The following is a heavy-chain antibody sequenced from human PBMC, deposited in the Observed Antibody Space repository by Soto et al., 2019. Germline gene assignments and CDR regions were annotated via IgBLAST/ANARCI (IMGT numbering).Heavy chain of an antibody. CDR2: ISYDGSNK. D-gene: IGHD2-21*02. Sequence: PGGSLRLSCAASGFTFSSYGMHWVRQAPGKGLEWVAVISYDGSNKYYADSVKGRFTISRDNSKNTLYLQMNSLRAEDTAVYYCAKLPGGDSLKDYWGQGTLVTVSS. V-gene: IGHV3-30*18. J-gene: IGHJ4*02. CDR3: AKLPGGDSLKDY. CDR1: GFTFSSYG.